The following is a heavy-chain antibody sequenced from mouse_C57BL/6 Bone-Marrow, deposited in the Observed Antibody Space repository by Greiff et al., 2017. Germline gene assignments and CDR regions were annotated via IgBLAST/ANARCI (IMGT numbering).Heavy chain of an antibody. Sequence: VQLKESGAELVRPGASVKLSCTASGFNIKDDYMHWVKQRPEQGLEWIGWIDPETGDNENASKVPGTAPITAKTSSNTAYLQLSILTSEDTAVYYCTTTTVVATYWYFDVWGTGTTVTVSS. V-gene: IGHV14-4*01. D-gene: IGHD1-1*01. CDR1: GFNIKDDY. CDR3: TTTTVVATYWYFDV. CDR2: IDPETGDN. J-gene: IGHJ1*03.